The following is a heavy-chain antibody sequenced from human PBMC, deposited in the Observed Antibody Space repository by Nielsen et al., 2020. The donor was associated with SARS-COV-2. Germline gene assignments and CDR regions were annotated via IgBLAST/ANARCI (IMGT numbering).Heavy chain of an antibody. CDR1: GYTFTSYD. V-gene: IGHV1-8*01. D-gene: IGHD2/OR15-2a*01. Sequence: ASVKVSCKASGYTFTSYDINWVRQATGQGLEWMGWMDPNSGNTGYAQKFQGRVTMTRNTSISTAYMELSSLRSEDTAVYYCARGLTYGSMPDYWGQGTLVTVSS. J-gene: IGHJ4*02. CDR2: MDPNSGNT. CDR3: ARGLTYGSMPDY.